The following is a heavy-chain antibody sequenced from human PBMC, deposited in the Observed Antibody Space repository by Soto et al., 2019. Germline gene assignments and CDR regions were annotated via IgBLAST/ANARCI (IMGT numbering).Heavy chain of an antibody. Sequence: EVQLLESGGGLVQPGGSLRLSCAASRFTFTNYAMSWVRQAPGKGLEWLSAISGSGGSTNYADSVKGRFTISRDNSKNTLYLQMNSLRVEDTALYYCTKESRGGAGSGWSHDYWGHGTLVTVSS. CDR3: TKESRGGAGSGWSHDY. V-gene: IGHV3-23*01. D-gene: IGHD6-19*01. J-gene: IGHJ4*01. CDR1: RFTFTNYA. CDR2: ISGSGGST.